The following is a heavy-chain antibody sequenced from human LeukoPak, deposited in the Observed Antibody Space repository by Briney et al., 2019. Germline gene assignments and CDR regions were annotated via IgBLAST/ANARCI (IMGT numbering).Heavy chain of an antibody. CDR2: IYTSGST. V-gene: IGHV4-61*02. Sequence: PSEILSLTCTVSGGSISSGSYYWSWIRQPAGKGLEWIGRIYTSGSTNYNPSLKSRVTISVDTSKNQFSLKLSSVTAADTAVYYCAREVRGYSYGYRPTELYWYIDVWGRGTLVTVSS. CDR3: AREVRGYSYGYRPTELYWYIDV. D-gene: IGHD5-18*01. J-gene: IGHJ2*01. CDR1: GGSISSGSYY.